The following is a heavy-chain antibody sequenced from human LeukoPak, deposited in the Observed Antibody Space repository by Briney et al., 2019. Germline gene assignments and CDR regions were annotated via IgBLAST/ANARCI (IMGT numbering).Heavy chain of an antibody. V-gene: IGHV1-69*05. Sequence: SVKVSCKASGGTFSSYAISWVLQAPGQGLEWMGRIIPIFGTANYAQKFQGRVTITTDESTSTAYMELSSLRSEDTAVYYCASKGYSGYDRGSFFDYWGQGTLVTVSS. J-gene: IGHJ4*02. CDR1: GGTFSSYA. CDR3: ASKGYSGYDRGSFFDY. D-gene: IGHD5-12*01. CDR2: IIPIFGTA.